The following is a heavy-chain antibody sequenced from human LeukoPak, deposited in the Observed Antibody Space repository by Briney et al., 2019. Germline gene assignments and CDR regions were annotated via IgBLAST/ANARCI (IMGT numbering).Heavy chain of an antibody. CDR3: TRVGYIDEGIDY. Sequence: GGSLRLSCVASGFPFSSYWMTWVRQAPGKGLEWVANIKQDGSKKSYEDSVKGRFTISRDNAKNSLYLQMNSLRAEDTAIYYCTRVGYIDEGIDYWGQGTLVTVST. V-gene: IGHV3-7*04. D-gene: IGHD5-24*01. CDR1: GFPFSSYW. J-gene: IGHJ4*02. CDR2: IKQDGSKK.